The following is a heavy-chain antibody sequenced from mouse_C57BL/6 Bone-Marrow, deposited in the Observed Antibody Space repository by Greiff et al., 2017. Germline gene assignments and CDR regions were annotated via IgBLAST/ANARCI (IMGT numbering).Heavy chain of an antibody. Sequence: QVQLQQPGAELVKPGASVKLSCKASGYTFTSYWMHWVKQRPGQGLEWIGMIHPNSGSTNYNEKFKSKATLTVDKSSSTAYMKLSSLTSEDSAVYYCARATMGSWFAYWGQGTLVTVSA. V-gene: IGHV1-64*01. CDR2: IHPNSGST. CDR3: ARATMGSWFAY. J-gene: IGHJ3*01. CDR1: GYTFTSYW. D-gene: IGHD1-1*02.